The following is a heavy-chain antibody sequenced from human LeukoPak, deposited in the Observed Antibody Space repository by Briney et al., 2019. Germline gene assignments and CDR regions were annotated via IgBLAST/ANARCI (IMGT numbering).Heavy chain of an antibody. D-gene: IGHD3-10*01. CDR1: GFTFSSYS. CDR2: ISSSSNTI. V-gene: IGHV3-48*01. Sequence: PGGSLRLSCAASGFTFSSYSMNWVRQAPGEGLEWLSYISSSSNTIYYADSVKGRSTISRDNVKNSLYLQMNSLRAEDTAVYYCALAYYYGSGTDHWGQGTLVAVSS. J-gene: IGHJ4*02. CDR3: ALAYYYGSGTDH.